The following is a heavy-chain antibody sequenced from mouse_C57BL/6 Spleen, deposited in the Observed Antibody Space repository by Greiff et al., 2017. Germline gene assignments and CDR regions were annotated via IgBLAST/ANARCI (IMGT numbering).Heavy chain of an antibody. CDR1: GYTFTAYN. V-gene: IGHV1-18*01. J-gene: IGHJ3*01. CDR2: INPNNGGT. CDR3: ARSCNYDERFAY. D-gene: IGHD2-4*01. Sequence: VQLQQSGPELVQPGASVKIPCKASGYTFTAYNMGWVKQSHGQSLAWIGDINPNNGGTIYNKKFTGKATLTVDKSSSTAYMKLHSVTSEGTAVYYCARSCNYDERFAYWGQGTLVTVSA.